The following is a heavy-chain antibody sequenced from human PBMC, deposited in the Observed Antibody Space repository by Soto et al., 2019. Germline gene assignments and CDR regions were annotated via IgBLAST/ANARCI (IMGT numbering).Heavy chain of an antibody. CDR3: ARTVWSEEYFWFDP. D-gene: IGHD3-10*01. J-gene: IGHJ5*02. Sequence: QSQTLSLTCAISGDSVSSNSAAWNWIRQSPSRGLEWLGRTYYRSKWYNAYAVSVKSRITINPDTSKNQFSLQLNSVTPEDTAVYYCARTVWSEEYFWFDPWGQGTLVTVSS. CDR1: GDSVSSNSAA. V-gene: IGHV6-1*01. CDR2: TYYRSKWYN.